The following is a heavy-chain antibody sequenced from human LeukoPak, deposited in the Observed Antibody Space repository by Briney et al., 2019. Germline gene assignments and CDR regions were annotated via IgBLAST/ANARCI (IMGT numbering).Heavy chain of an antibody. Sequence: PSETLSLTCTVSGGSISSYYWSWIRQPPGEGLEWIGYIYYSGSTNYNPSLKSRVTISVDTSKNQFSLKLSSVTAADTAVYYCARGLYYDFWSGYYSADYYYYMDVWGKGTTVTVSS. D-gene: IGHD3-3*01. CDR1: GGSISSYY. CDR2: IYYSGST. J-gene: IGHJ6*03. CDR3: ARGLYYDFWSGYYSADYYYYMDV. V-gene: IGHV4-59*01.